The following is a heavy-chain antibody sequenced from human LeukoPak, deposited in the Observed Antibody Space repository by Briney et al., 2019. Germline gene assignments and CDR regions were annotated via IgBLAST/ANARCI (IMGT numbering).Heavy chain of an antibody. J-gene: IGHJ4*02. CDR1: GFTLSIYA. D-gene: IGHD6-19*01. Sequence: RVGSLRLSRAASGFTLSIYAMTWVRQAPGKGLEWVSSINAGGGNTYYADSVKGRFTISRDNSKNTLYLQMNSLRAEDTALYYCAKYFGGWYEDYWGQGTLVTVSS. CDR3: AKYFGGWYEDY. CDR2: INAGGGNT. V-gene: IGHV3-23*01.